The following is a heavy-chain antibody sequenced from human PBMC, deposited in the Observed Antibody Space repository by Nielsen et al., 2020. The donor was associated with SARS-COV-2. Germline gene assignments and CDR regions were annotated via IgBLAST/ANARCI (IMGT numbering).Heavy chain of an antibody. V-gene: IGHV3-9*01. Sequence: PGKGLEWVSGISWNSGSIGYADSVKGRFTISRDNAKNPLYLQMNSLRAEDTALYYCARGALYSGYDYDYWSQGTLVTVSS. J-gene: IGHJ4*02. CDR2: ISWNSGSI. D-gene: IGHD5-12*01. CDR3: ARGALYSGYDYDY.